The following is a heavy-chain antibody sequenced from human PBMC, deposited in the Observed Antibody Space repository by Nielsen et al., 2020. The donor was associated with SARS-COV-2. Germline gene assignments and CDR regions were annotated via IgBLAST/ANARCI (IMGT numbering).Heavy chain of an antibody. D-gene: IGHD1-26*01. CDR1: GFTFDDYG. J-gene: IGHJ4*02. Sequence: GESLKISCAASGFTFDDYGMSWVRQAPGKGLEWVSGINWNGGSTGYADSVKGRFTISRDNAKNSLYLQMNSLRAEDTALYHCARDLSGSYFGPFDYWGQGTLVTVSS. CDR2: INWNGGST. CDR3: ARDLSGSYFGPFDY. V-gene: IGHV3-20*01.